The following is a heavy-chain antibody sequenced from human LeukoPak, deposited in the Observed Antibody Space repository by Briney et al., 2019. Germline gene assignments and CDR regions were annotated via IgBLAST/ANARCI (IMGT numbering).Heavy chain of an antibody. V-gene: IGHV1-69*04. J-gene: IGHJ6*02. CDR1: GGTFSSYA. CDR2: IIPILGIA. D-gene: IGHD6-13*01. CDR3: ARRLIAAAGTLGYYYYGMDV. Sequence: ASVKVSCRASGGTFSSYAISWVRQAPGRGLEWMGRIIPILGIANYAQKFQGRVTITADKSTSTAYMELSSLRSEDTAVYYCARRLIAAAGTLGYYYYGMDVWGQGTTVTVSS.